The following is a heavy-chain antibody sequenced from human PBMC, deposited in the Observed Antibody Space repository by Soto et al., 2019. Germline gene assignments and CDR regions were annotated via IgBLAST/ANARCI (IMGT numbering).Heavy chain of an antibody. V-gene: IGHV3-13*04. Sequence: GGSLRLSCAASGFTFSSYDMHWVRQATGKGLEWVSAIGTAGDTYYPGSVKGRFTISRENAKNSLYLQMNSLRAGDTAVYYCARGRSGYSSSWSSVPSAFDIWGQGTMVTVSS. CDR1: GFTFSSYD. CDR3: ARGRSGYSSSWSSVPSAFDI. CDR2: IGTAGDT. J-gene: IGHJ3*02. D-gene: IGHD6-13*01.